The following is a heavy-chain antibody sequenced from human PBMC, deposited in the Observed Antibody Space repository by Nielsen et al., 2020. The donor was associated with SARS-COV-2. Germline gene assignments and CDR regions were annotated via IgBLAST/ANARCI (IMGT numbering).Heavy chain of an antibody. V-gene: IGHV4-34*01. CDR2: INNIGTT. CDR1: GGSLSGYF. Sequence: SETLSLTCAVSGGSLSGYFWSWIRQSPWKGLEWIGEINNIGTTNYNPSLKSRVTMSVDKSQNQFSLKLNSVTAADTSVFYCARGTFIHGTGWHFFDYWGQGTLVTVSS. D-gene: IGHD1-14*01. J-gene: IGHJ4*02. CDR3: ARGTFIHGTGWHFFDY.